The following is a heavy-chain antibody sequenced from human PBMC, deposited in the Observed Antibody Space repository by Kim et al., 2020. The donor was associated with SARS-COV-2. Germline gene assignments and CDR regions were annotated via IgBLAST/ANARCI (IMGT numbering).Heavy chain of an antibody. Sequence: GGSLRLSCSASGFIFSNFAMSWVRQPPGREMEWVSVITGGGDGTYYADSVRGRFTISRDNSKNTMHLQMNSLRAEDTATYYCAKAPLAYCRGVLCYEFDFWGQGTLVTVSS. V-gene: IGHV3-23*01. J-gene: IGHJ5*01. CDR3: AKAPLAYCRGVLCYEFDF. CDR2: ITGGGDGT. CDR1: GFIFSNFA. D-gene: IGHD2-15*01.